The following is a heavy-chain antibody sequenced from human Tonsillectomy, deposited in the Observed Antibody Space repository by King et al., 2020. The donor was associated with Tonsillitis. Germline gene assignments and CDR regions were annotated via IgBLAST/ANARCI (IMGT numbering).Heavy chain of an antibody. J-gene: IGHJ4*02. CDR3: ATREDYDFWSGYFPRRLDY. D-gene: IGHD3-3*01. V-gene: IGHV3-21*01. CDR2: ISSSSSYI. CDR1: GFTFSSDS. Sequence: VQLVESGGGLVKPGGSLRLSCAASGFTFSSDSMNWVRQAPGKGLEWVSSISSSSSYIYYADSVKGRFTISRDNAKNSLYLQMNSLRAEDTAVYYCATREDYDFWSGYFPRRLDYWCQGTLVTVSS.